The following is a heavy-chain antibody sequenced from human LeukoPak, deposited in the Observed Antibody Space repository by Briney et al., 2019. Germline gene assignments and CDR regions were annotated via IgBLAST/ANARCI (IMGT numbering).Heavy chain of an antibody. J-gene: IGHJ3*02. V-gene: IGHV3-23*01. CDR2: ISGSGGST. D-gene: IGHD3-9*01. CDR3: AKEEYYDILTGYPSGRFDI. CDR1: GFTFSSYA. Sequence: PGGSLRLSCAASGFTFSSYAMSWVRQAPGKGLEWVSAISGSGGSTYYADSVKGRFTISRDNSKNTLYLQMNSLRAEDTAVYYCAKEEYYDILTGYPSGRFDIWGQGTMVTVSS.